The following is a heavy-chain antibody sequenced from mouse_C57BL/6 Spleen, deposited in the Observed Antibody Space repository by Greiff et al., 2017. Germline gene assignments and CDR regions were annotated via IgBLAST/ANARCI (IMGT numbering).Heavy chain of an antibody. J-gene: IGHJ1*03. D-gene: IGHD1-1*01. V-gene: IGHV2-5*01. Sequence: VKLVESGPGLVQPSQSLSITCTVSGFSLTSYGVHWVRQSPGKGLEWLGVIWRGGSTDYNAAFMSRLSITKDNSKSQVFFKMNSLQADDTAIYFCAKTPYGSSRYWYFDVWGTGTTVTVSS. CDR1: GFSLTSYG. CDR3: AKTPYGSSRYWYFDV. CDR2: IWRGGST.